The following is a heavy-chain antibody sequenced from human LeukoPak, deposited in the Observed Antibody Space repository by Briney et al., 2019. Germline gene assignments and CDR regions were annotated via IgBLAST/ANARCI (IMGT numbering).Heavy chain of an antibody. CDR1: GGSISSYY. J-gene: IGHJ5*02. Sequence: SETLSLTCTVSGGSISSYYWSWIRQPPGKGLEWIGYIYYSWSTNYNPSLKSRVTISVDTSKNQFSLKLSSVTAADTAVYYCARGYGGWFDPWGQGTLVTVSS. D-gene: IGHD1-1*01. V-gene: IGHV4-59*01. CDR3: ARGYGGWFDP. CDR2: IYYSWST.